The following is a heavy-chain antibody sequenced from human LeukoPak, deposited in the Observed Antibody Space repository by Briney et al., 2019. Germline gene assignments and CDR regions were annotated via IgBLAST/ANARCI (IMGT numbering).Heavy chain of an antibody. CDR1: GGSISRGGYY. V-gene: IGHV4-31*03. Sequence: PSETLSLTCTVSGGSISRGGYYWSWIRQHPGKGLEWIGYIYYSGSTYYNPSLKSRVTISVDTSKNQFSLKLSSVTAADTAVYYCARGGTNWFDPWGQGTLVTVSS. CDR3: ARGGTNWFDP. D-gene: IGHD1-26*01. J-gene: IGHJ5*02. CDR2: IYYSGST.